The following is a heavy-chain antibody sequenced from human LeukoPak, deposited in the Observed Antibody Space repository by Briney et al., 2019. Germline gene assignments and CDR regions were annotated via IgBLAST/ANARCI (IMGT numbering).Heavy chain of an antibody. CDR1: GYTFTGYY. J-gene: IGHJ3*02. CDR2: INPNSGGT. D-gene: IGHD1-26*01. V-gene: IGHV1-2*02. CDR3: ATVYSGSYRDAFDI. Sequence: ASVKVSCKASGYTFTGYYMHWVRQAPGQGLEWMGWINPNSGGTNYAQKFQGRVTMTRDTSISTAYMELSRLRSDDTAVYYCATVYSGSYRDAFDIWGQGTMVTVSS.